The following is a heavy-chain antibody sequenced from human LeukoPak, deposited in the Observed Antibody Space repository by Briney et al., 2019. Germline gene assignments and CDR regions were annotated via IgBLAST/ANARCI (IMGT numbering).Heavy chain of an antibody. D-gene: IGHD1-26*01. CDR3: AKDHWALGGSYYFDY. J-gene: IGHJ4*02. CDR1: GFPFSSYA. CDR2: ISGSGGST. Sequence: GGALRLSCAASGFPFSSYAMSWGRQAPGQGLEWVSAISGSGGSTYYADSVKGRFTISRDNSKNTLYLQMNSLRAEDTAVYYCAKDHWALGGSYYFDYWGQGTLVTVSP. V-gene: IGHV3-23*01.